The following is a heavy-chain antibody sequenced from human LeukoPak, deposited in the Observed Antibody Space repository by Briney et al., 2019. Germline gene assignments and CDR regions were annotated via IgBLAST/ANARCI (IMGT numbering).Heavy chain of an antibody. CDR2: IYFSGSA. CDR3: ARHRGSSAAAFDY. CDR1: GGSISSTSYY. J-gene: IGHJ4*02. Sequence: SETLSLTCNVSGGSISSTSYYWGWIRQPPGKTLEWIGSIYFSGSAYYNPSLNSRVAISGDTSKNQFSLNLTSATAADTAVYYCARHRGSSAAAFDYWGQGTLVTVSS. V-gene: IGHV4-39*01. D-gene: IGHD6-6*01.